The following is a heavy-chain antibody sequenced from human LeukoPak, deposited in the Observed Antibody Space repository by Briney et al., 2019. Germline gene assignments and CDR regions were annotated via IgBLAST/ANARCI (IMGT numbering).Heavy chain of an antibody. J-gene: IGHJ4*02. CDR2: IFYSGIT. Sequence: SETLSLTCTVSGGSISSSSYYWGWIRQPPGKGLEWIGSIFYSGITSYNPSLKSRVTISVDKSKNQFSLKLSSVTAADTAVYYCASPPYYDSSGYSYWGQGTLVTVSS. CDR3: ASPPYYDSSGYSY. CDR1: GGSISSSSYY. V-gene: IGHV4-39*07. D-gene: IGHD3-22*01.